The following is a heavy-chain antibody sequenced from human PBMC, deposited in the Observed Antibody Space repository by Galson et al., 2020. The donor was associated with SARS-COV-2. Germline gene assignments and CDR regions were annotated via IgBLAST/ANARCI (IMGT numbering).Heavy chain of an antibody. CDR3: ARLTVTKDYYYYGMDV. V-gene: IGHV3-53*05. Sequence: GGSLRLSCAASGFTVSSNYMSWVRQAPGKGLEWVTVIYSGGSTYYADSVKGRFTISRDNSKNTLYLQINSLRAEDTAVYYCARLTVTKDYYYYGMDVWGQGTTVTVSS. D-gene: IGHD4-4*01. J-gene: IGHJ6*02. CDR1: GFTVSSNY. CDR2: IYSGGST.